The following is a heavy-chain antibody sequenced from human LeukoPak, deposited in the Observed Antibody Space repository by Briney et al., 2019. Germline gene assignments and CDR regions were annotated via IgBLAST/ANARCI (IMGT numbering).Heavy chain of an antibody. V-gene: IGHV4-59*08. CDR2: IYYSGST. CDR3: ARHTGSGSSYPLGY. D-gene: IGHD3-10*01. Sequence: SETLSLTCTVSGGSISTYYWSWIRQSPGKGLEWIGYIYYSGSTYYNPSLKSRVIISIDTPKNQFSLKLSSVTAADTAVYYCARHTGSGSSYPLGYWGQGTLVTVSS. J-gene: IGHJ4*02. CDR1: GGSISTYY.